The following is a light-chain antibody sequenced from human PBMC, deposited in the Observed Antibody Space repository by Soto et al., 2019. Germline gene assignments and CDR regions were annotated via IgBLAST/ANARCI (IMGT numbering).Light chain of an antibody. Sequence: IQMTQSPSSLSASTGDRVTITCRASQGISSYLAWYQQKPGKAPKLLIYAASTLQSGVPSRFSGSGSGTDFTLTISCLQSEDFATYYCQQYYSYPQTFGQGTKVEIK. CDR1: QGISSY. V-gene: IGKV1-8*01. CDR2: AAS. CDR3: QQYYSYPQT. J-gene: IGKJ1*01.